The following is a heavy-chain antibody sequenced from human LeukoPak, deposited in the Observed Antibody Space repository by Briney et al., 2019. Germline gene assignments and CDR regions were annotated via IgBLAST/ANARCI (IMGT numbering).Heavy chain of an antibody. J-gene: IGHJ4*02. Sequence: SETLSLTCAVYGESFSGYYWSWIRQPPGKGLEWIGEINQGGSTNYNPSHKSRVTISVDTSKNQFSLKLKSVTAADTAVYYCARHSRTYYDILTGPYGGYFDCWGQRTPVTVSS. D-gene: IGHD3-9*01. CDR2: INQGGST. CDR1: GESFSGYY. V-gene: IGHV4-34*01. CDR3: ARHSRTYYDILTGPYGGYFDC.